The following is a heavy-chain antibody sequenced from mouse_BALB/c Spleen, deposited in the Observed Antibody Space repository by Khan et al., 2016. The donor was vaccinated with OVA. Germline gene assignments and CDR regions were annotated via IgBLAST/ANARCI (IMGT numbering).Heavy chain of an antibody. D-gene: IGHD2-12*01. CDR2: IYPYNDDT. V-gene: IGHV1S136*01. Sequence: VQLQQSGPELVKPGASVKMSCKASGYTFTSYVMHWLRQKPGQGLEWIGYIYPYNDDTKYNEKFKGKAKLTSDKSSSTAYMELSSLTSEDSAVYYCAKNYSYDVYFDDWGQGTTLTVSS. CDR1: GYTFTSYV. J-gene: IGHJ2*01. CDR3: AKNYSYDVYFDD.